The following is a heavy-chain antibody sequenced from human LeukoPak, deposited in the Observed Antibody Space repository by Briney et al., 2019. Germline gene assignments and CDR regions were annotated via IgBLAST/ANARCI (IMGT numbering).Heavy chain of an antibody. J-gene: IGHJ4*02. D-gene: IGHD6-13*01. Sequence: GGSLRLSCAASGFTFSNAWMSWVRQAPGKGLEWVANIKQDGSEKYYVDSVKGRFTISRDDAKNSLYLQMNSLRAEDTAVYYCARDRGAWSSSWYFWGQGTLVTVSS. CDR1: GFTFSNAW. V-gene: IGHV3-7*01. CDR2: IKQDGSEK. CDR3: ARDRGAWSSSWYF.